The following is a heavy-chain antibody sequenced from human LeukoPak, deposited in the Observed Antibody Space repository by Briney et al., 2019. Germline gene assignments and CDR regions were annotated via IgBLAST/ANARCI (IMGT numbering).Heavy chain of an antibody. CDR3: ARDPNIGFDY. CDR2: IRSKANSYAT. Sequence: PGGSLRLSCAASGFTFSGSAMHWVRQASGKGLEWVGRIRSKANSYATAYAASVKGRFTISRDDSKNTAYLQMNSLRAEDTAVYYCARDPNIGFDYWGQGTLVTVSS. J-gene: IGHJ4*02. V-gene: IGHV3-73*01. CDR1: GFTFSGSA. D-gene: IGHD5-12*01.